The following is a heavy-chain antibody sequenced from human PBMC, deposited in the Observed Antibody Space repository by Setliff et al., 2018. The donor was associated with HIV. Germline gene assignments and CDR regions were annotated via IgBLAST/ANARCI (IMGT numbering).Heavy chain of an antibody. D-gene: IGHD1-26*01. Sequence: SETLSLTCAVYNGSFSAYYWAWIRQPPGKGLEWIGEINHGGSATCNPSLTGRVGISVDTSKNQFSLKMIAVTAADAAVYYCALLEVPLIVGTPPPIWGQGTLVTVSS. V-gene: IGHV4-34*01. CDR1: NGSFSAYY. CDR2: INHGGSA. J-gene: IGHJ4*02. CDR3: ALLEVPLIVGTPPPI.